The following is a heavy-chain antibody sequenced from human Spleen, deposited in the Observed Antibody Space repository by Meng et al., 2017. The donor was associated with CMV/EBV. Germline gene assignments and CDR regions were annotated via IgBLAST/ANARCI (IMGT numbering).Heavy chain of an antibody. CDR2: ISNSGSTM. D-gene: IGHD2-2*01. Sequence: GGSLRLSCAASGFTFRSYSMNWVRQAPGKGLEWVSYISNSGSTMYYADSVRGRFTISRDNAKNSLYLQMNSPRAEDTAVYYCARGRPAANWYFDLWGQGTTVTVSS. CDR3: ARGRPAANWYFDL. V-gene: IGHV3-48*04. J-gene: IGHJ6*02. CDR1: GFTFRSYS.